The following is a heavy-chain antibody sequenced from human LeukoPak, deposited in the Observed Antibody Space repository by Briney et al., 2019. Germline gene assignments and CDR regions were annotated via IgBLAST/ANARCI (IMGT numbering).Heavy chain of an antibody. D-gene: IGHD5-18*01. J-gene: IGHJ4*02. Sequence: SETLSLTCTVSGGSISSYYWSWIRQPPGKGLEWIAYIYYSGSTNYNPSLKSRVTISVDTSKNQFSLKLSSVTAADTAVYYCASSRLDTAFDYWGQGTLVTVSS. CDR1: GGSISSYY. CDR3: ASSRLDTAFDY. V-gene: IGHV4-59*01. CDR2: IYYSGST.